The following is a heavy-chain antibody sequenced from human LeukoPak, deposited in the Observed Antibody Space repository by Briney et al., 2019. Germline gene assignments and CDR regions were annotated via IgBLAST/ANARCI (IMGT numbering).Heavy chain of an antibody. V-gene: IGHV4-34*01. CDR3: ARALWDYGDYVSVY. J-gene: IGHJ4*02. CDR1: GGSFSGYY. Sequence: SETLSLACAVYGGSFSGYYWSWIRQPPGKGLEWIGEIDHSESTNYNPSLKSRVTISVDTSKNQFSLKLSSVTAADTAVYYCARALWDYGDYVSVYWGQGTLVTVSS. D-gene: IGHD4-17*01. CDR2: IDHSEST.